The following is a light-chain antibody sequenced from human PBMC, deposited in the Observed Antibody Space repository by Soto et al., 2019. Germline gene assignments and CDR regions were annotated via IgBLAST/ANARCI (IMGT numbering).Light chain of an antibody. J-gene: IGKJ4*01. V-gene: IGKV3-11*01. CDR3: QHRSDWPPT. Sequence: EIVLTQSPATLSLSPGERATLSCRVSQGVSVYLAWYQQKLGQPPRLLIYDAVNRAPGIPARFSGSGSGTDFTLTISSLAPEDFAVYYCQHRSDWPPTFGGGTKVEIK. CDR2: DAV. CDR1: QGVSVY.